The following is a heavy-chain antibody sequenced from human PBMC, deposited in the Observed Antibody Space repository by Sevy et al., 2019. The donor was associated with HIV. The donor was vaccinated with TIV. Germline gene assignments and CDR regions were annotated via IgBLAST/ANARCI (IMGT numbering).Heavy chain of an antibody. CDR3: AKDKVYNWNSATFGPLYGMDV. D-gene: IGHD1-7*01. CDR2: ISGSGGST. V-gene: IGHV3-23*01. Sequence: GGSLRLSCAASGFTFSSYAMSWVRQAPGKGLEWVSAISGSGGSTYYADSVKGRFTISRDNSKNTRYLQMTSLRAEDTAVYYCAKDKVYNWNSATFGPLYGMDVWGQGTTVTVSS. CDR1: GFTFSSYA. J-gene: IGHJ6*02.